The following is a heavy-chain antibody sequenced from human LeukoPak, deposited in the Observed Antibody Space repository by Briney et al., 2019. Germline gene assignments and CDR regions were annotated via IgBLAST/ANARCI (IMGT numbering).Heavy chain of an antibody. Sequence: ASVKVSCKASGYTFTSYGISWVRQAPGQGLEWMGWISAYNGNTNYAQKLQGRVTMTTDTSTSTAYMELRSLRSDDTAVYYCARDTRRVAAAGTDYYYGMDVWGQGTTVTVSS. D-gene: IGHD6-13*01. CDR3: ARDTRRVAAAGTDYYYGMDV. V-gene: IGHV1-18*01. CDR1: GYTFTSYG. CDR2: ISAYNGNT. J-gene: IGHJ6*02.